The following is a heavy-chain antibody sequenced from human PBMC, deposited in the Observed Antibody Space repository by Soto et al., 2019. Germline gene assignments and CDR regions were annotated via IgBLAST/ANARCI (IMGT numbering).Heavy chain of an antibody. CDR2: VNPNSGGT. J-gene: IGHJ4*02. V-gene: IGHV1-2*02. Sequence: ASVKVSCKASGYTFTGYYMHWVRQAPGQGLEWMGWVNPNSGGTNYAQKFQGRVTMTRDTSISTAYMELSRLRSDDTAVYYCARTPRWELLPYFDYWGQGTLVTVSS. D-gene: IGHD1-26*01. CDR3: ARTPRWELLPYFDY. CDR1: GYTFTGYY.